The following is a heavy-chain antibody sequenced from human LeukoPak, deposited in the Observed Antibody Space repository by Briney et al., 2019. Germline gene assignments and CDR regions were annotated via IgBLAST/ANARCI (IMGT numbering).Heavy chain of an antibody. CDR2: INPNSGGT. Sequence: ASVKVSCKASGYTFTGYYMHWVRQAPGQGLEWMGWINPNSGGTNYAQKFQGRVTMTRDTSISTAYMELSRLRSDDTAVYYCARGILVVRGVIIEGNWFDPWGQGTLVTVSS. CDR1: GYTFTGYY. J-gene: IGHJ5*02. D-gene: IGHD3-10*01. CDR3: ARGILVVRGVIIEGNWFDP. V-gene: IGHV1-2*02.